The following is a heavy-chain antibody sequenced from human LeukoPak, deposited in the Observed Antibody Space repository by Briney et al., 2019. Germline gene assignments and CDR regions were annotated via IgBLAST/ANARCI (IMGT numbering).Heavy chain of an antibody. J-gene: IGHJ5*02. Sequence: PSETLSLTCTVSGGSISSSSYYWGWIRQPPGKGLEWIRSIYYSGSTYYNPSLKSRVTISVDTSKNQFSLKLSSVTAADTAVYYCARVLRDSSGYWVWFDPWGQGTLVTVSS. CDR2: IYYSGST. V-gene: IGHV4-39*07. D-gene: IGHD3-22*01. CDR3: ARVLRDSSGYWVWFDP. CDR1: GGSISSSSYY.